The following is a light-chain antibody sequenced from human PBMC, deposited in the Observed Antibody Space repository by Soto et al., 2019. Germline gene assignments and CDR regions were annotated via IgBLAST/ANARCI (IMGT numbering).Light chain of an antibody. Sequence: QSVLTQPPSASGSPGQSVTISCTGTSSDIGAYIYVSWYQQHPGKAPKLMISEVSRRPSGVPERFSGSKSGNTASLTVSGLQADDEAHYYCSSYAGSNNFVCGTGTKV. V-gene: IGLV2-8*01. CDR2: EVS. CDR3: SSYAGSNNFV. J-gene: IGLJ1*01. CDR1: SSDIGAYIY.